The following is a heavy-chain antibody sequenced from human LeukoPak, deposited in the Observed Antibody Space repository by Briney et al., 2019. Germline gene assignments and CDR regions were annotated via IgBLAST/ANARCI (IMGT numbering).Heavy chain of an antibody. CDR3: ATHYYDSSGYYFPFDY. D-gene: IGHD3-22*01. V-gene: IGHV3-23*01. CDR1: GFTFSSYA. J-gene: IGHJ4*02. CDR2: ISGSGGST. Sequence: PGGSLRLSCAASGFTFSSYAMSWVRQAPGKGLEWVSAISGSGGSTYYADSVKGRFTISRDNSKNTLYLQMNSLRAEDTAVYYCATHYYDSSGYYFPFDYWGQGTLVTVSS.